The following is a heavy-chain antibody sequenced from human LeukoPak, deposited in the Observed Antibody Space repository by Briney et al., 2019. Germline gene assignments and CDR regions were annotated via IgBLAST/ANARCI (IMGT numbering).Heavy chain of an antibody. CDR2: IYYSGST. Sequence: PSETLSLTCTVSGGSISSYYWSWIRQPPGKGLEWIGYIYYSGSTNYNPSLKSRVTISVDTSKNQFSLKLSSVTAADTAVYYCASSVTLGHSCGPEYFQHWGQGTLVTVSS. D-gene: IGHD5-18*01. CDR1: GGSISSYY. CDR3: ASSVTLGHSCGPEYFQH. V-gene: IGHV4-59*01. J-gene: IGHJ1*01.